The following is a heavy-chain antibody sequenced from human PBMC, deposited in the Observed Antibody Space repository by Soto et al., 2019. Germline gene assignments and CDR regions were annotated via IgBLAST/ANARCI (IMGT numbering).Heavy chain of an antibody. Sequence: GVALRVSCLAPDVSLTHHAMTWVRLPPGKGLQWVAALSHHGGNIYYRDSVRGRFTISRDNSKNTLYLQMHSLKAEDTAVYFCAKQMGTWVDTAIDCWGQGTQVTFSS. D-gene: IGHD1-1*01. CDR3: AKQMGTWVDTAIDC. CDR2: LSHHGGNI. V-gene: IGHV3-23*01. J-gene: IGHJ4*02. CDR1: DVSLTHHA.